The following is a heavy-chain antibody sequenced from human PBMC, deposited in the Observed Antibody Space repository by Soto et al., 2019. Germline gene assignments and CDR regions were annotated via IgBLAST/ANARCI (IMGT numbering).Heavy chain of an antibody. V-gene: IGHV4-4*07. J-gene: IGHJ6*02. Sequence: SETLSLTCTVSGGSISSYYWSWIRQPAGKGLEWIGRIYTSGSTNYNPSLKSRVTMSVDTSKNQFSLKLSSVTAADTAVYYCASASTFGVVRRKYYYYGMDVWGQGTLVTVSS. CDR2: IYTSGST. CDR3: ASASTFGVVRRKYYYYGMDV. D-gene: IGHD3-3*01. CDR1: GGSISSYY.